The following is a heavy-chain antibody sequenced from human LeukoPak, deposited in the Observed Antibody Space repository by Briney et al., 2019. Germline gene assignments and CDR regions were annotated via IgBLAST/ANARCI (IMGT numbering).Heavy chain of an antibody. CDR1: GFTFSSYG. D-gene: IGHD4-17*01. J-gene: IGHJ4*02. CDR2: ISYDGSNK. CDR3: AKGERAVTTRGGLFDY. Sequence: GGSLRLSCAASGFTFSSYGMHWVRQAPGKGLEWVAVISYDGSNKYYADSVKGRFTISRDNSKNTLYLQMNSLRAEDTAVYYCAKGERAVTTRGGLFDYWGQGTLVTVSS. V-gene: IGHV3-30*18.